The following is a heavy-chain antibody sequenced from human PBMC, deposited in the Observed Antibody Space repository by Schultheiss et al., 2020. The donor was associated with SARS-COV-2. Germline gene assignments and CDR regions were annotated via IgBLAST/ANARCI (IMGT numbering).Heavy chain of an antibody. CDR2: IYYSGST. J-gene: IGHJ3*02. CDR3: ARDLYSSGWLGLGEDAFDI. V-gene: IGHV4-31*03. D-gene: IGHD6-19*01. CDR1: GGSISSGGYY. Sequence: SETLSLTCTVSGGSISSGGYYWSWIRQHPGKGLEWIGYIYYSGSTYYNPSLKSRVTMSVDTSKNQFSLKLSSVTAADTAVYYCARDLYSSGWLGLGEDAFDIWGQGTMVTVSS.